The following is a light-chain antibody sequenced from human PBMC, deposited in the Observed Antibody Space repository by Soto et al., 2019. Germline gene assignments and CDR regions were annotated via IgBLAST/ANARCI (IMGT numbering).Light chain of an antibody. Sequence: QPVLTQSPSASASLGASVKLTCTLSSGHSNYAIAWHQQQPEKGPQYLMKLNSDGSHSKGDGIPDRFSGSSSGAERYLTISSLQSEDEADYYCQTWVTGIQIFGGGTKLTVL. CDR3: QTWVTGIQI. V-gene: IGLV4-69*01. J-gene: IGLJ2*01. CDR1: SGHSNYA. CDR2: LNSDGSH.